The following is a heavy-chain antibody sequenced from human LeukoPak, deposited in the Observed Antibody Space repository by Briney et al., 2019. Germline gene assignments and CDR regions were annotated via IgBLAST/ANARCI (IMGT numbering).Heavy chain of an antibody. J-gene: IGHJ6*02. V-gene: IGHV4-34*01. Sequence: SETLSLTCAVYGGSFSGYYWSWIRQPPGKGLEWIGEINHSGSTNYNPSLKSRVTISVDTSKNQFSLKLSPVTAADTAVYYCARVPVRYDFWSGAKYGMDVWGQGTTVTVSS. D-gene: IGHD3-3*01. CDR1: GGSFSGYY. CDR2: INHSGST. CDR3: ARVPVRYDFWSGAKYGMDV.